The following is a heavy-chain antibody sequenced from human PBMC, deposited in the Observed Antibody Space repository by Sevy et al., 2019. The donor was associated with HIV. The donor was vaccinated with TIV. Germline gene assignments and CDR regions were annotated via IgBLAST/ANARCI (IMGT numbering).Heavy chain of an antibody. J-gene: IGHJ3*02. CDR1: GFTFSSYG. D-gene: IGHD2-15*01. V-gene: IGHV3-30*02. Sequence: GGSLRLSCAASGFTFSSYGMHWVRQAPGKGLEWVAFIRYDGSNKYYADSVKGRFTISRDNSKNTLYLQMNSLRAEDTAVYSCAKALRGWTRRDDAFDIWGQGTMVTVSS. CDR3: AKALRGWTRRDDAFDI. CDR2: IRYDGSNK.